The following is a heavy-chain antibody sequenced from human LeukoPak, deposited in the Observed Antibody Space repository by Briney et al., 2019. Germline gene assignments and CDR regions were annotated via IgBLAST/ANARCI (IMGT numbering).Heavy chain of an antibody. V-gene: IGHV1-46*01. CDR2: INPSGGST. D-gene: IGHD2-2*02. CDR1: GYTFTSYY. J-gene: IGHJ6*02. Sequence: GASVKVSCKASGYTFTSYYMHWVRQAPGQGLEWMGIINPSGGSTSYAQKFQGRVTMTRDTSTSTVYMELSSLRSEDTAVYYCARDAEIVVVPAAIPVVGGQGMDVWGQGTTVTVSS. CDR3: ARDAEIVVVPAAIPVVGGQGMDV.